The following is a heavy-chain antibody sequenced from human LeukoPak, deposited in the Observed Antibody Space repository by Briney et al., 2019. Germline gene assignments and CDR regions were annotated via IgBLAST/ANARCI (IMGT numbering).Heavy chain of an antibody. V-gene: IGHV1-46*01. Sequence: ASVKVSCKASGYTFTSYYMHWVRQAPGQGLEWMGIINPSGGSTSYAQKFQGRVTMTRDMFTSTVYMELSSLRSEDTAVYYCAREERDGSTYDWGQGTLVTVSS. CDR1: GYTFTSYY. CDR2: INPSGGST. CDR3: AREERDGSTYD. J-gene: IGHJ4*02. D-gene: IGHD2-2*01.